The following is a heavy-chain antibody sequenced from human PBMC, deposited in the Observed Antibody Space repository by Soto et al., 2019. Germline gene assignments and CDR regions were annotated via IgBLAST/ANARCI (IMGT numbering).Heavy chain of an antibody. J-gene: IGHJ2*01. V-gene: IGHV4-34*01. D-gene: IGHD3-9*01. CDR3: ARESHDILTGPPWVWYFDL. CDR1: GGSFSGYY. CDR2: INDRGSI. Sequence: QVQLQQWGAGPLRPLETLSLTCGVSGGSFSGYYWAWIRQSPGKGLEWIGEINDRGSINYNPSMTSRVSISVDTSKNHYSLNLRSVTAADTAVDYCARESHDILTGPPWVWYFDLWGRGTLVTVSS.